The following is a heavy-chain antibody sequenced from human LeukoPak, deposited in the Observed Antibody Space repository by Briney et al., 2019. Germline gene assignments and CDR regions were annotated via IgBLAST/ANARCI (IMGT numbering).Heavy chain of an antibody. Sequence: ASVKVSCKASGYTFTNYAMHWVRQAPGQRLEWMGCINAGNGNTKYSQKFQGRVTITRDTSASTAYMELSSLRSEDTAVYYCARAAYGDPVDYWGQGTLVTVSS. CDR3: ARAAYGDPVDY. CDR1: GYTFTNYA. D-gene: IGHD4-17*01. CDR2: INAGNGNT. V-gene: IGHV1-3*01. J-gene: IGHJ4*02.